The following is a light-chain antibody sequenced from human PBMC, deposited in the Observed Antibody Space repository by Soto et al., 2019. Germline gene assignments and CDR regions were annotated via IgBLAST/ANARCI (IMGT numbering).Light chain of an antibody. CDR2: DAS. CDR1: QAISTN. J-gene: IGKJ4*01. CDR3: QKFRTYPS. Sequence: AIQLTQSPSSLSASIGDRVTITCRASQAISTNLAWYQHKPGTVPKVLIYDASILESGVPSRFSGSGSGTDFTLIISSLQPEDFATYYWQKFRTYPSFGGGTKVEVQ. V-gene: IGKV1-13*02.